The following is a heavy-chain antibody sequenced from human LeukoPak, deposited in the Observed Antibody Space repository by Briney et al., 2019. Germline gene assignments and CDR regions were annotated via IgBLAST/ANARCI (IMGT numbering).Heavy chain of an antibody. CDR3: ADVDKG. Sequence: GGSLRLSCAVSGFTFSDCWMTWVRQAPGKGLEWVATINRGGSETYYVDSVKGRFTISRDDARNSLFLQMNGLRAEDAAVYYCADVDKGWGQGTLVTVSS. CDR2: INRGGSET. J-gene: IGHJ4*02. V-gene: IGHV3-7*01. CDR1: GFTFSDCW.